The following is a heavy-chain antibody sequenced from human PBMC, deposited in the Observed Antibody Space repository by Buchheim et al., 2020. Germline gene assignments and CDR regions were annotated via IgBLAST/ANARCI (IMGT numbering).Heavy chain of an antibody. CDR3: AKDFGQLWLAYYCDY. J-gene: IGHJ4*02. Sequence: QVQLVESGGGVVQPGRSLRLSCAASGFTFSSYGMHWVRQAPGKGLEWVAIISYDVGNTYYADSVKGRFTVSRDNSKNTLYLQMNSLRAEDTAVYYCAKDFGQLWLAYYCDYWGQGTL. V-gene: IGHV3-30*18. CDR1: GFTFSSYG. CDR2: ISYDVGNT. D-gene: IGHD5-18*01.